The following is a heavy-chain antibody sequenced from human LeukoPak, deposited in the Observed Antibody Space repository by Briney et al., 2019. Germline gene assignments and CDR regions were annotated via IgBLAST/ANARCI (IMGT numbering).Heavy chain of an antibody. J-gene: IGHJ4*02. Sequence: PGGSLRLSCAASGFRFDDYAMHWVRQAPGKGLEWVSGTNWNSGRIGYADSVKGRFTISRDNAKNTLYLQMNSLRAEDTAVFYCARAGHYYDSNGYPFSYYFDYWGQGTLVTVSS. CDR3: ARAGHYYDSNGYPFSYYFDY. V-gene: IGHV3-9*01. CDR2: TNWNSGRI. CDR1: GFRFDDYA. D-gene: IGHD3-22*01.